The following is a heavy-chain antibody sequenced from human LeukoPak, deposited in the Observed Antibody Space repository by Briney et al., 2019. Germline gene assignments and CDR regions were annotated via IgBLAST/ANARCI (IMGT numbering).Heavy chain of an antibody. Sequence: SVKVSCKASGATFSNYAINWVRQAPGQGLEWMGGIIPLFGTATYAQKFQGRITITTDESTSTDYMELSSLRPEDTAVYYCANSPYFYYYYMEVWGEGTTVTLSS. CDR1: GATFSNYA. V-gene: IGHV1-69*05. CDR2: IIPLFGTA. CDR3: ANSPYFYYYYMEV. J-gene: IGHJ6*03.